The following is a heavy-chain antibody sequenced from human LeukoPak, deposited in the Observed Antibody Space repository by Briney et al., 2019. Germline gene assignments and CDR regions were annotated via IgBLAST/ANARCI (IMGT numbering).Heavy chain of an antibody. CDR2: IIPIFGTA. CDR1: GGTFSSYA. D-gene: IGHD3-10*01. CDR3: ARAPSPMVDFDY. J-gene: IGHJ4*02. V-gene: IGHV1-69*06. Sequence: SVKVSCKASGGTFSSYAISWVRQAPGQGLEWMGGIIPIFGTANYAQKFQGRVTITADKSTSTAYMELSSLRSEDTAVYYCARAPSPMVDFDYWGQGTLVTVSS.